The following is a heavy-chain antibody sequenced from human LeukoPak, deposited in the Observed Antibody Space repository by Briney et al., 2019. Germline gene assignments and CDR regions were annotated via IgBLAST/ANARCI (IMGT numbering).Heavy chain of an antibody. D-gene: IGHD6-13*01. CDR3: ARHLRYSSSWYGVDP. J-gene: IGHJ5*02. CDR2: IYYSGST. V-gene: IGHV4-39*01. Sequence: SETLSLTCTVSGGSISSYYWGWIRQPPGKGLEWIGSIYYSGSTYYNPSLKSRVTISVDTSKNQFSLKLSSVTAADTAVYYCARHLRYSSSWYGVDPWGQGTLVTVSS. CDR1: GGSISSYY.